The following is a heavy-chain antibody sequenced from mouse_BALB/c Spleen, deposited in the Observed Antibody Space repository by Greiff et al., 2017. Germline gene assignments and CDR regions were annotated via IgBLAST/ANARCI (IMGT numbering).Heavy chain of an antibody. CDR1: GFNIKDYY. V-gene: IGHV14-1*02. Sequence: VQLKESGAELVRPGALVKLSCKASGFNIKDYYMHWVKQRPEQGLEWIGWIDPENGNTIYDPKFQGKASITADTSSNTAYLQLSSLTSEDTAVYYCARSTMISAYWGQGTLVTVSA. D-gene: IGHD2-4*01. J-gene: IGHJ3*01. CDR2: IDPENGNT. CDR3: ARSTMISAY.